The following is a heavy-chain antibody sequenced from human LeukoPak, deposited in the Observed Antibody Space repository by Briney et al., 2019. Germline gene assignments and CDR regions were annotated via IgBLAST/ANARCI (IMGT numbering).Heavy chain of an antibody. CDR3: ATDPGSIWHY. CDR2: IIPIFGTA. V-gene: IGHV1-69*06. J-gene: IGHJ4*02. Sequence: SVKVSCKASGGTFSSYAISWVRQAPGQGLEWMGGIIPIFGTANYAQKFQGRVTMTEDTSTDTACMELSSLRSEDTAVYYCATDPGSIWHYWGQGTLVTVSS. CDR1: GGTFSSYA. D-gene: IGHD3-10*01.